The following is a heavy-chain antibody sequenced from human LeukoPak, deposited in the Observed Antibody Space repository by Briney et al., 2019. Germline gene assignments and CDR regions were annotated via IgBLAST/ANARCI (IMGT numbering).Heavy chain of an antibody. Sequence: GGSLRLSCAASGFTFTTYAMSWVRQAPGKGLEWVSAISGSGGSTYYADSVKGRFTVSRDNSKNTLYLQMNSLRAEDTAVYYCARRCYDSSGFDYWGQGTLVTVSS. D-gene: IGHD3-22*01. CDR3: ARRCYDSSGFDY. V-gene: IGHV3-23*01. CDR1: GFTFTTYA. J-gene: IGHJ4*02. CDR2: ISGSGGST.